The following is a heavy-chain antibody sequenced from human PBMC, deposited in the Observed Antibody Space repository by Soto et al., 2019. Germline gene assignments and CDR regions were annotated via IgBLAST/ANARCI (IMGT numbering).Heavy chain of an antibody. CDR3: ARDFEVGTYDH. Sequence: EVQLVESGGTVVRPGGSLRLSCAASGFTFDEYGMTWVRQAPGTGLEWVSGINWNGANTQYADSVRGRFTISRDNAKNSLYLQMNGLRAEDTAFYYCARDFEVGTYDHWGQGTLVTVSS. CDR1: GFTFDEYG. CDR2: INWNGANT. J-gene: IGHJ4*02. V-gene: IGHV3-20*04. D-gene: IGHD1-26*01.